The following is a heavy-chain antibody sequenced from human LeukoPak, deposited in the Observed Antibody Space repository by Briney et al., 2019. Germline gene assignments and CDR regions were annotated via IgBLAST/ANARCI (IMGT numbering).Heavy chain of an antibody. J-gene: IGHJ5*02. Sequence: ATVKISCKASGYTFTDYYMHWVQQAPGKGLEWMGRVDPEDGETIYAEKFQGRVTITADTSTDTAYMELSSLRSEDTAVYYCARVGGKGDNWFDPWGQGTLVTVSS. CDR3: ARVGGKGDNWFDP. CDR1: GYTFTDYY. CDR2: VDPEDGET. V-gene: IGHV1-69-2*01. D-gene: IGHD2-15*01.